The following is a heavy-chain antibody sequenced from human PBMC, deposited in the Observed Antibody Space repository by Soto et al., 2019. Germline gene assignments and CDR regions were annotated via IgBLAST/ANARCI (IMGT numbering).Heavy chain of an antibody. CDR2: IYYSGST. CDR3: SINSYYPDSSTHFAY. V-gene: IGHV4-59*01. J-gene: IGHJ1*01. Sequence: SEARCVRWSGTGGLTRRCYWIVFRLPPGKGLEWIGYIYYSGSTNYNPSLKSRVTISVDTSKNQFSLKLSSVTAADTAVYYCSINSYYPDSSTHFAYSAQGT. CDR1: GGLTRRCY. D-gene: IGHD3-22*01.